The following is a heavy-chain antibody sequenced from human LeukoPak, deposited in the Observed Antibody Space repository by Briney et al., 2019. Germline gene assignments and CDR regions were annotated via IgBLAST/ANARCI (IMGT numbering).Heavy chain of an antibody. D-gene: IGHD1-26*01. J-gene: IGHJ4*02. CDR2: ISTGGSII. Sequence: GGSLRLSCAASGFTFSTYEMNWVRQAPGKGLEWVSYISTGGSIIYYADSVKGRFTISRDNAQNSLYLQMNSLRAEDTAVYYCATAYSGCCTYYFDYWGQGTLVTVSS. CDR3: ATAYSGCCTYYFDY. V-gene: IGHV3-48*03. CDR1: GFTFSTYE.